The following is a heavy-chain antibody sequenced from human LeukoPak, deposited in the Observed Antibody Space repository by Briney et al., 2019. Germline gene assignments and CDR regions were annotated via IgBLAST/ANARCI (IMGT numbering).Heavy chain of an antibody. D-gene: IGHD1-14*01. J-gene: IGHJ4*02. CDR1: GFTFSSYA. Sequence: GGSLRLSCVASGFTFSSYAMSWVRQAPGKGLEWVSFISGSGGSTYYTDSVKGRFTISRDNSKNTLSLQMNSLRADDTAVYYCAKDDPNHYMPWIYWGQGTLVTVSS. V-gene: IGHV3-23*01. CDR3: AKDDPNHYMPWIY. CDR2: ISGSGGST.